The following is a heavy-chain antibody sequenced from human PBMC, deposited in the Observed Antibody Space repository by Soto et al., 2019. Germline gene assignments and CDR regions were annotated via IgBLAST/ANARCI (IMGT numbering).Heavy chain of an antibody. CDR1: GGSFSGYY. V-gene: IGHV4-34*01. CDR3: ARAQGGRAARRTLFRLDY. Sequence: PSETLSLTCAVYGGSFSGYYWSWIRQPPGKGLEWIGEINHSGSTNYNPSLKSRVTISVDTSKNQFSLKLSSVTAADTAVYYCARAQGGRAARRTLFRLDYWGQGTLVTVSS. J-gene: IGHJ4*02. CDR2: INHSGST. D-gene: IGHD6-6*01.